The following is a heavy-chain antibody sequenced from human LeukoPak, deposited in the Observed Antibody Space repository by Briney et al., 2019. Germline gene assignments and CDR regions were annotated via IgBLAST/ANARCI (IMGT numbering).Heavy chain of an antibody. CDR1: GFTFDDYG. V-gene: IGHV3-20*04. CDR3: ARVLPGYYYDSSGPIGAFDI. CDR2: INWNGGST. Sequence: GSLILSCAASGFTFDDYGMSWVRQAPGKGLEWVSGINWNGGSTGYADSVKGRFTISRDNAKNSLYLQMNSLRAEDTALYYCARVLPGYYYDSSGPIGAFDIWGQGTMVTVSS. J-gene: IGHJ3*02. D-gene: IGHD3-22*01.